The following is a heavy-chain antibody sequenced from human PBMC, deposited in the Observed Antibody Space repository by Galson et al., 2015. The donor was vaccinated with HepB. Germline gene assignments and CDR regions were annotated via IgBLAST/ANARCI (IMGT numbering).Heavy chain of an antibody. CDR3: ASHSGYSTSYRPTEYFDY. D-gene: IGHD2-2*01. CDR2: VYYSGTT. Sequence: ETMSLTCTVSGGSITTTLYYWGWIRQPPGEGLEWIGSVYYSGTTYYNPSLKSRGTISVDSSKARFPLHLSSVAAADTAMYFCASHSGYSTSYRPTEYFDYWGQGALVTVSS. CDR1: GGSITTTLYY. J-gene: IGHJ4*02. V-gene: IGHV4-39*01.